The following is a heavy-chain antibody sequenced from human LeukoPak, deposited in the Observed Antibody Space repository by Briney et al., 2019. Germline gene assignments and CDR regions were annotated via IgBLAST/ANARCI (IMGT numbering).Heavy chain of an antibody. J-gene: IGHJ4*02. D-gene: IGHD6-19*01. CDR1: GYTFTSYD. CDR2: ISAYNGNT. Sequence: ASVKVSCKASGYTFTSYDINWVRQATGQGLEWMGWISAYNGNTNYAQKLQGRVTMTTDTSTSTAYMELRSLRFDDTAVYYCAREGGAVAGLGGVGDYWGQGTLVTVSS. CDR3: AREGGAVAGLGGVGDY. V-gene: IGHV1-18*01.